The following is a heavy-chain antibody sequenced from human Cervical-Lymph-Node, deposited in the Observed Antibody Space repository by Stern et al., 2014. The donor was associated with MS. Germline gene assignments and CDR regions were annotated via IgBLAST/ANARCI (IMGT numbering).Heavy chain of an antibody. V-gene: IGHV4-31*03. CDR3: ARAPASVVIPATMCVDV. CDR2: INYSGST. CDR1: GGSVSSGGYF. D-gene: IGHD2-2*01. Sequence: VQLVESGPGLVKPSQTLSLTCTVSGGSVSSGGYFWNWIRQHPGKGLEWIGYINYSGSTYYNPSLKSRPTILVDTSKNQFSLNLASVTAADTAVYYCARAPASVVIPATMCVDVWGQGTTVTVSS. J-gene: IGHJ6*02.